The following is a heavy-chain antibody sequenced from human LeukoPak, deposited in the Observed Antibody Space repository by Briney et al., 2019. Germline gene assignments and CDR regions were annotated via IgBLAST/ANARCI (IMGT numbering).Heavy chain of an antibody. D-gene: IGHD6-6*01. V-gene: IGHV4-38-2*01. CDR3: ARRGTARPFDY. J-gene: IGHJ4*02. Sequence: SETLSLTCAVSGYSISSGYYWGWIRQPPGKGLEWIGSIYHSGSTYYNPSLKSRVTISVDTSKNQFSLKLSSVTAADTAVYYCARRGTARPFDYWGQGTLVTVSS. CDR1: GYSISSGYY. CDR2: IYHSGST.